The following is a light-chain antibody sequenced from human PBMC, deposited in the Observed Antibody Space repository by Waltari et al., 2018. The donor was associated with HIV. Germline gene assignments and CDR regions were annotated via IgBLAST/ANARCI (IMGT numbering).Light chain of an antibody. Sequence: QSVLTQPPSASGTPGQRVTISCSGSSSNIGRNTGHWYQHLPGTAPKLLIYSNYYRPSGVPDRFSGSKSGTSASLAISGLQSEDEADYYCAAWDDSLNAWVFGGGTKLTVL. CDR1: SSNIGRNT. V-gene: IGLV1-44*01. CDR2: SNY. J-gene: IGLJ3*02. CDR3: AAWDDSLNAWV.